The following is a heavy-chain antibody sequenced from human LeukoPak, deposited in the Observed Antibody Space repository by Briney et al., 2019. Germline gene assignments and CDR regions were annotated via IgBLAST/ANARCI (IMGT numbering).Heavy chain of an antibody. CDR2: ISSSSSYI. CDR1: GFTFSSYS. V-gene: IGHV3-21*01. J-gene: IGHJ4*02. D-gene: IGHD3-22*01. Sequence: PGGSLRLSCAASGFTFSSYSMNWVRQAPGKGLEWVSSISSSSSYIYYADSVKGRFTISRDNARNSLYLQMNSLRAEDTAVYYCARGFHRRLYDSSTYYSYWGQGTLVTVSS. CDR3: ARGFHRRLYDSSTYYSY.